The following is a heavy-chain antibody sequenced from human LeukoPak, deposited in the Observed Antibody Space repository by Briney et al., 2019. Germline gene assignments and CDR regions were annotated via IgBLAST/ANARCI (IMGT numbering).Heavy chain of an antibody. CDR2: ISSSSSTI. Sequence: PGGSLRLSCAASGFTFSSYSMNWVRQAPGKGLEWVSYISSSSSTIYYADSVKGRFTISRDNAKNSLYLQMNSLRAEDTAVYYCAREGYYYDSSGYYSPFDYWGQGTLVTVSS. CDR1: GFTFSSYS. D-gene: IGHD3-22*01. CDR3: AREGYYYDSSGYYSPFDY. J-gene: IGHJ4*02. V-gene: IGHV3-48*01.